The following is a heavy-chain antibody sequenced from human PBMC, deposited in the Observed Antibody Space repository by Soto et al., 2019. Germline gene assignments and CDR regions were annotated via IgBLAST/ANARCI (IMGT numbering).Heavy chain of an antibody. D-gene: IGHD4-17*01. Sequence: GGSLRLSCAASGFTFSSYAMHWVRQAPGKGLEWVAVISYDGSNKYYADSVKGRFTISRDNSKNTLYLQMNSLRAEDTAVYYCARGQNYGGYVFAFDIWGQGTMVTVSS. V-gene: IGHV3-30-3*01. CDR1: GFTFSSYA. CDR2: ISYDGSNK. J-gene: IGHJ3*02. CDR3: ARGQNYGGYVFAFDI.